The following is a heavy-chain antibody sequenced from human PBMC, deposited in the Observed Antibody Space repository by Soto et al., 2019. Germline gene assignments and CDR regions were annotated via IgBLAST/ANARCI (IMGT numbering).Heavy chain of an antibody. CDR1: GYTFTSYG. D-gene: IGHD2-2*01. CDR2: ISAYNGNT. V-gene: IGHV1-18*01. Sequence: GDSGKVYCKASGYTFTSYGISWVRQAPGQGLEWMGWISAYNGNTNYAQKLQGRVTMTTDTSTSTAYMELRSLRSDDTAVYHCARGWDCSSTSCWGYYYGMDVWGQGTTVTVSS. J-gene: IGHJ6*02. CDR3: ARGWDCSSTSCWGYYYGMDV.